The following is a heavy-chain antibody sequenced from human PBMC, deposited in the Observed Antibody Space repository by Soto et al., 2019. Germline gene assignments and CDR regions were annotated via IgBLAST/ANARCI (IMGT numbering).Heavy chain of an antibody. Sequence: QVQLVQSGAEVKKPGASVKVSCKASGYTFTSYGISGVRQAPGQGLEWMGWISAYNGNTKYTQKLQGRVTMTTDTSTSTGYMELRSLRSDDTAVYYCARDLAVGLVDYWGQGTLVTVSS. J-gene: IGHJ4*02. CDR1: GYTFTSYG. CDR2: ISAYNGNT. V-gene: IGHV1-18*01. D-gene: IGHD6-19*01. CDR3: ARDLAVGLVDY.